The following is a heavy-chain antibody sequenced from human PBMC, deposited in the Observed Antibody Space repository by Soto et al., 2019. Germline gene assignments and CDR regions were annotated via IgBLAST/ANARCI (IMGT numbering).Heavy chain of an antibody. Sequence: QVQLVQSGAEVKKPGASVKVSCKASGYTFTSFGVSWVRQAPGQGLEWMGWISAYNGNTNYAENLQGRVTMTTDTSTSTAYMKLRSLRSDDTAAYYCARDHRGGTDAFDIWGQGTMVTVSS. J-gene: IGHJ3*02. V-gene: IGHV1-18*01. D-gene: IGHD2-15*01. CDR3: ARDHRGGTDAFDI. CDR2: ISAYNGNT. CDR1: GYTFTSFG.